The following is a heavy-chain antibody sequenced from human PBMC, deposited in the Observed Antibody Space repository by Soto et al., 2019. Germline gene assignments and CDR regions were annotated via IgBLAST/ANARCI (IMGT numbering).Heavy chain of an antibody. J-gene: IGHJ4*02. CDR3: ASSSGNNYGVGTNYYFDY. Sequence: QVQLVQSGAEVKKPGSSVKVSCKTSGGTFSTYSIVWVRQAPGEGLEWMGGIIPIFGTANYAQKFQDRVTITADKSTNTAFMELSSLKPEDTAMYYCASSSGNNYGVGTNYYFDYWGQGTLVTVSS. V-gene: IGHV1-69*06. CDR1: GGTFSTYS. D-gene: IGHD1-26*01. CDR2: IIPIFGTA.